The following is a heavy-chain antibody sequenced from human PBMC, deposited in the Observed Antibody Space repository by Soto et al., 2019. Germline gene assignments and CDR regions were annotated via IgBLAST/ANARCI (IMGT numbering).Heavy chain of an antibody. CDR1: GFTVSSNY. CDR3: AREAAIFGVVNNAFDI. V-gene: IGHV3-66*01. Sequence: GGSLRLSCAASGFTVSSNYMSWVRQAPGKGLEWVSVIYSGGSTYYADSVKGRFTISRDNSKNTLYLQMNSLRAEDTAVYYCAREAAIFGVVNNAFDIWGQGTMVTVSS. CDR2: IYSGGST. D-gene: IGHD3-3*01. J-gene: IGHJ3*02.